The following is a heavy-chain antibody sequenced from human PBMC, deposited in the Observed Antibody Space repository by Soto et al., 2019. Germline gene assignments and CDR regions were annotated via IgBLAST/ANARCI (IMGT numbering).Heavy chain of an antibody. D-gene: IGHD2-15*01. CDR1: GFTFSTAW. J-gene: IGHJ4*02. CDR3: ARDPRGSCSGGSCYSAPFDY. CDR2: ISSSSDTI. V-gene: IGHV3-48*01. Sequence: GGSLRLSCAASGFTFSTAWINLVRQTPGRGLEWVSYISSSSDTIYYADSVEGRFTISRDNVKNSLYLQMNSLRAEDTAVYYCARDPRGSCSGGSCYSAPFDYWGQGTLVTVSS.